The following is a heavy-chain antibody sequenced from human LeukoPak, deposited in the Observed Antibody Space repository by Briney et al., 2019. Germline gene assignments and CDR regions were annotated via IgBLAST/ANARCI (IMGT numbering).Heavy chain of an antibody. Sequence: PSETLSLTCAVYGGSFSGYYWSWIRQPPGKGLEWIGEINHSGSTNYNPSLKSRVTISVDTSKNQFSLKLSSVTAADTAAYYCARRRSSGYPNYYYYYMDVWGKGTTVTVSS. V-gene: IGHV4-34*01. CDR3: ARRRSSGYPNYYYYYMDV. CDR2: INHSGST. CDR1: GGSFSGYY. J-gene: IGHJ6*03. D-gene: IGHD3-22*01.